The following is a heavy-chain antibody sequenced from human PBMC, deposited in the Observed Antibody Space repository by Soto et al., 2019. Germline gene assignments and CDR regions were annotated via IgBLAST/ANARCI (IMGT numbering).Heavy chain of an antibody. D-gene: IGHD6-13*01. CDR3: AKIPHSSSWYLAAFDI. CDR2: ISGSGGST. J-gene: IGHJ3*02. V-gene: IGHV3-23*01. Sequence: EVQLLESGGGLVQPGGSLRLSCAASGFTFSSYAMSWVRQAPGKGLEWVSAISGSGGSTYYADSVKGRFTISRDNSKNTLYLQMNSLRAEDTAVYDWAKIPHSSSWYLAAFDIWGQGTMVTVSS. CDR1: GFTFSSYA.